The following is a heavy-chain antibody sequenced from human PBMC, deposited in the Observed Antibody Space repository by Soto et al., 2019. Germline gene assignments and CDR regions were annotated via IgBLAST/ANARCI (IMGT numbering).Heavy chain of an antibody. J-gene: IGHJ5*02. V-gene: IGHV4-31*01. CDR2: IYYSGST. Sequence: QVQLQESGPGLVKPSQTLSLTCTVSGGPISSGGYYWTWIRQHPGKGLEWIGYIYYSGSTYYNPLLRCHVTIWRYTPKSRCSLKLTCVAASDTAVYYCARSVFPRGQRTLFTVSS. CDR3: ARSVFP. CDR1: GGPISSGGYY.